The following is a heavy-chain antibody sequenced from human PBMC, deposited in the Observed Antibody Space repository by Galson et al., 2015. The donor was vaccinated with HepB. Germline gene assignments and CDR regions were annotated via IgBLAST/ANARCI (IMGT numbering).Heavy chain of an antibody. CDR1: GFTFSSYA. D-gene: IGHD6-19*01. J-gene: IGHJ1*01. Sequence: SLRLSCAASGFTFSSYAIMWIRQAPGKGLEWVSGMSDNGDNTFYADSVKGRFTISRDISKNTVYLQMNSLRVEDTAVYYCATRSGASGWYSYFQHWGQGTLVTVSS. CDR3: ATRSGASGWYSYFQH. CDR2: MSDNGDNT. V-gene: IGHV3-23*01.